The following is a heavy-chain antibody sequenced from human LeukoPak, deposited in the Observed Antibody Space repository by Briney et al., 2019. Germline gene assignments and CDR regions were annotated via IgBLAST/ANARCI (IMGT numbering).Heavy chain of an antibody. CDR2: IYGNDDE. CDR3: AHRHFIGYTYGF. CDR1: GFSLTGGRAG. J-gene: IGHJ4*02. Sequence: SGPTLVNPTPTLTLTCTFSGFSLTGGRAGVGWVRQPPGKALEWLALIYGNDDERYSPSLRSRLTITKDISKRQVVLTVTNMQPVDTGTYFCAHRHFIGYTYGFWGQGILVTVSS. V-gene: IGHV2-5*01. D-gene: IGHD5-18*01.